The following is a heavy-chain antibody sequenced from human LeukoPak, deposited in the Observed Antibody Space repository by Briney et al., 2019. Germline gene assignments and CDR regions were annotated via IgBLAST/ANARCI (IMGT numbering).Heavy chain of an antibody. V-gene: IGHV4-34*01. CDR3: ARVPGDSGSQSSPLSYGMDV. CDR2: INHSGST. CDR1: GGSFSGYY. J-gene: IGHJ6*02. Sequence: SETLSLTCAVYGGSFSGYYWSWIRQPPGKGLEWIGEINHSGSTNYNPSLKSRVTISVDTSKNQFSLKLSSVTAADTAVYYCARVPGDSGSQSSPLSYGMDVWGRGTTVTVSS. D-gene: IGHD1-26*01.